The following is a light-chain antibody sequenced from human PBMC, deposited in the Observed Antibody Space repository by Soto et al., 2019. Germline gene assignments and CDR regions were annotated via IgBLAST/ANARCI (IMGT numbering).Light chain of an antibody. CDR3: QQYVSSLRT. CDR1: QSVSTY. Sequence: TVLTQSPGTLSLSPGERAALSCRASQSVSTYLAGYQQKPGQAPRLLIYGASSRASGIPDRFIGSGSGTDFTLIISRLEPEDFAVYYCQQYVSSLRTFGQGTKVEIK. CDR2: GAS. V-gene: IGKV3-20*01. J-gene: IGKJ1*01.